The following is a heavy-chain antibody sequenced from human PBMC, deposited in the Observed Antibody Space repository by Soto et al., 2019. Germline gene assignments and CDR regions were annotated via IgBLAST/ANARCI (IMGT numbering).Heavy chain of an antibody. CDR3: ATNYAYYNYYGMDV. Sequence: SETLSLNCTVPGASTSSSSYYWGWIRQPRGKGMEWIGSIYYSGGTYYNPSLKSPATISVDASKNQCSMKLTSVTAADTAVHYGATNYAYYNYYGMDVWRQGTTFAVSS. CDR2: IYYSGGT. D-gene: IGHD4-4*01. J-gene: IGHJ6*02. CDR1: GASTSSSSYY. V-gene: IGHV4-39*01.